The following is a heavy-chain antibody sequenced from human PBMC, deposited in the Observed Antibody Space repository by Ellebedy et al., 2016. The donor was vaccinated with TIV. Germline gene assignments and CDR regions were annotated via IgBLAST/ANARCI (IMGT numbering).Heavy chain of an antibody. V-gene: IGHV3-33*06. CDR2: IWLDGSKD. CDR1: GFTFSRSG. CDR3: VKGSGTMDV. Sequence: PGGSLRLSCPASGFTFSRSGMHWVRQAPGTGLAWVAIIWLDGSKDYYADSVKGRFTISRDNSKNTLYMQMNSLRAEDTATYYCVKGSGTMDVWGQGTTVTVSS. D-gene: IGHD1-1*01. J-gene: IGHJ6*02.